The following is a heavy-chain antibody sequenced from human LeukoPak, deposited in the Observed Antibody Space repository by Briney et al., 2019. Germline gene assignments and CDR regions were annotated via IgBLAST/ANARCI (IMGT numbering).Heavy chain of an antibody. CDR1: GFTFSSYA. Sequence: GGSLRLSCAASGFTFSSYAMSWVRQAPGKGLEWVSYISGSGSTIYYADSVKGRFTISRDNAKNSLYLQMNSLRAEDTAVYYCATESDKGYSGYDPLDNWGQGTLVTVSS. D-gene: IGHD5-12*01. CDR2: ISGSGSTI. V-gene: IGHV3-48*03. CDR3: ATESDKGYSGYDPLDN. J-gene: IGHJ4*02.